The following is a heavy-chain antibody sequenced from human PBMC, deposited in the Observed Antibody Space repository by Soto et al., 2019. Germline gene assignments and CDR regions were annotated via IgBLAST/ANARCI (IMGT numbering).Heavy chain of an antibody. V-gene: IGHV3-23*01. D-gene: IGHD2-2*01. Sequence: EVQLLESGGGLVQPGGSLRLSCAASGFTFSNYAMTWVRQAPGKGLEWVAVISGNGGSTYYADSVKGRFTISRDNSTNTLYLQMNSLRAEDTAVYYWAKRTRTSCYPSDYCCPVALGTVSS. CDR1: GFTFSNYA. CDR2: ISGNGGST. CDR3: AKRTRTSCYPSDY. J-gene: IGHJ4*02.